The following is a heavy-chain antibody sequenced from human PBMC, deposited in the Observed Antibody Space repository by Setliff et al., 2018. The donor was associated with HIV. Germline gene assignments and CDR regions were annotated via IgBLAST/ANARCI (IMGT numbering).Heavy chain of an antibody. D-gene: IGHD3-16*01. CDR2: INHSGST. J-gene: IGHJ4*02. V-gene: IGHV4-34*01. Sequence: SETLSLTCAVYGGSFSAYYWSWIRQPPGKGLEWIGEINHSGSTNYNPSLKTRVTIMVDTSKNQFSLKLSSVTAADTAVYYCARGGGTGSFDYWGQGTLVTVSS. CDR1: GGSFSAYY. CDR3: ARGGGTGSFDY.